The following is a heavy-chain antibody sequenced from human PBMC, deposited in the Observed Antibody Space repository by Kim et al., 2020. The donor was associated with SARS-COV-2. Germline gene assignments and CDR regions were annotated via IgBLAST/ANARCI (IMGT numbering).Heavy chain of an antibody. J-gene: IGHJ4*02. V-gene: IGHV4-59*01. D-gene: IGHD3-10*01. Sequence: SETLSLTCTVSGGSISSYYWSWIRQPPGKGLEWIGYIYYSGSTNYNPSLKSRVTISVDTSKNQFSLKLSSVTAADTAVYYCAREDYYGSGYTLWGQGTLVTVSS. CDR1: GGSISSYY. CDR3: AREDYYGSGYTL. CDR2: IYYSGST.